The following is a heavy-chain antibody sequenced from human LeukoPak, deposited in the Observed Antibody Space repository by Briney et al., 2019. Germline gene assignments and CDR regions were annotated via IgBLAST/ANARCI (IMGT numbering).Heavy chain of an antibody. J-gene: IGHJ4*02. CDR1: GGSFSGYY. Sequence: SETLSLTCAVYGGSFSGYYWSWIRQPPVKGLEWIGEINHSGSTNYNPSLKSRVTISVDTSKNQFSLKLSSVTAADTAVYYCARGRGVTGYYWGQGTLVTVSS. CDR2: INHSGST. D-gene: IGHD1-20*01. CDR3: ARGRGVTGYY. V-gene: IGHV4-34*01.